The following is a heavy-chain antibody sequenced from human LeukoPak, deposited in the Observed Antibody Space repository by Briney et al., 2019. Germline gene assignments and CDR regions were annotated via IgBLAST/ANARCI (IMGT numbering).Heavy chain of an antibody. Sequence: EASVKVSCKASGYTFTGYYMHWVRQAPGQGLEWMGWINPNSGGTNYAQKFQGRVTMTRDTSISTAYMELSRLRSDDTAVSYCARYVEEYCSSTSCYIVDYWGQRTLVTVSS. CDR1: GYTFTGYY. D-gene: IGHD2-2*01. V-gene: IGHV1-2*02. J-gene: IGHJ4*02. CDR3: ARYVEEYCSSTSCYIVDY. CDR2: INPNSGGT.